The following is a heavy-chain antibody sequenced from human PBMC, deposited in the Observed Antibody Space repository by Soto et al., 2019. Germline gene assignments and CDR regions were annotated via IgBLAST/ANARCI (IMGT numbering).Heavy chain of an antibody. J-gene: IGHJ4*02. D-gene: IGHD2-2*01. CDR1: GFTFSSYA. V-gene: IGHV3-64*01. CDR3: ARGTNLLRNLYCSSNSCRIYYFDY. Sequence: EVQLVESGGGLVQPGGSLRLSCAASGFTFSSYAMHWVRQAPGKGLEYVSAISSNGGSTYYANSVKGRFTSTRDNSKNTLYLQMGSLSAEDMAGYYCARGTNLLRNLYCSSNSCRIYYFDYWGQGTLVTVSS. CDR2: ISSNGGST.